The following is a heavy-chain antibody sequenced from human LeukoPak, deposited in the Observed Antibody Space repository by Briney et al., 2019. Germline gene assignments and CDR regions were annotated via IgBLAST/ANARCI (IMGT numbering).Heavy chain of an antibody. CDR1: GGTFSSYA. CDR2: IIPIFGTA. J-gene: IGHJ4*02. V-gene: IGHV1-69*05. Sequence: XXXVSCXXSGGTFSSYAISWVRQAPGQGLEWMGGIIPIFGTANYAQKFQGRVTITTDESTSTAYMELSSLRSEDTAVYYCASRAKPYCSSTSCYPARLDFDYXXQG. D-gene: IGHD2-2*01. CDR3: ASRAKPYCSSTSCYPARLDFDY.